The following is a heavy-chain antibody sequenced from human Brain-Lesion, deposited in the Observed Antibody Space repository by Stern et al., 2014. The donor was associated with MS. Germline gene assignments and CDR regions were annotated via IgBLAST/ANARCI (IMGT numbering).Heavy chain of an antibody. V-gene: IGHV4-31*03. J-gene: IGHJ3*02. CDR2: IHHTGAT. CDR3: AAIGPRMEGACFDI. CDR1: GAPVSSGGYY. Sequence: VQLVESGPGLVKPSQTLSLSCTVSGAPVSSGGYYWTWIRQLPGQGLEWVGYIHHTGATFYNPSLKSRVAISVDPSENQFSLKLTSVTAADTAVYYCAAIGPRMEGACFDIWGQGTMVTVSS. D-gene: IGHD2-21*01.